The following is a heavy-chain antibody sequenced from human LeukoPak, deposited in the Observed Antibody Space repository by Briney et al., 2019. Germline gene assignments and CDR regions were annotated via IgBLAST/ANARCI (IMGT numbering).Heavy chain of an antibody. J-gene: IGHJ3*02. V-gene: IGHV3-53*01. CDR3: ARDYGDYYAFDI. D-gene: IGHD4-17*01. CDR1: GLSVSSNF. CDR2: IYGGGST. Sequence: GGSLRLSCAATGLSVSSNFMSWVRQAPGKGLEWVSVIYGGGSTYYADSVKGRFTISRDTPKNTLYLQMNSLRVEDTAVYYCARDYGDYYAFDIWGQGTMVTVSS.